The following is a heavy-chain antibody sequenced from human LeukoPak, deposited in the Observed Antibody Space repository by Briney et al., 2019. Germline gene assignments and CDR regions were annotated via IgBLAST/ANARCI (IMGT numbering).Heavy chain of an antibody. V-gene: IGHV3-66*01. CDR2: IYSGGST. CDR1: GFTVSSNY. J-gene: IGHJ5*02. Sequence: GGSLRLSCAASGFTVSSNYMSWVRQAPGKGLEWVSVIYSGGSTYYADSVKGRFTISRDNSKNTLYLQMNSLRAEDTAVYYCARNYGDYSWFDPWGQGTLVTVSS. D-gene: IGHD4-17*01. CDR3: ARNYGDYSWFDP.